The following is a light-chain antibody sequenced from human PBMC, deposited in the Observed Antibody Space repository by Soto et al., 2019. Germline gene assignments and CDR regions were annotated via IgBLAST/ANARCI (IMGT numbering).Light chain of an antibody. V-gene: IGLV2-14*03. CDR2: DVS. CDR3: SSYTSSSTTYV. CDR1: STDVGGYNY. J-gene: IGLJ1*01. Sequence: QSALTQPASVSGSPGQSITISCTGTSTDVGGYNYVSWYQQHPGKAPKLMIYDVSNRPSGVSNRFSGSKSGNTASLTISGRQPADEADDYCSSYTSSSTTYVFGAGTKVTVL.